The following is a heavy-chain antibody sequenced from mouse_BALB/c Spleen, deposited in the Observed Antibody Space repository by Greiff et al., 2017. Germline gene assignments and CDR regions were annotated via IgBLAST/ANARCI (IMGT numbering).Heavy chain of an antibody. CDR2: IYPSDSYT. Sequence: QVQLQQSGAELMKPGASVKISCKATGYTFTSYWINWVKQRPGQGLEWIGNIYPSDSYTNYNQKFKDKATLTVDKSSSTAYMQLSSPTSEDSAVYYCTRSGYGSSSYFDYWGQGTTLTVSS. D-gene: IGHD1-1*01. V-gene: IGHV1S126*01. CDR1: GYTFTSYW. CDR3: TRSGYGSSSYFDY. J-gene: IGHJ2*01.